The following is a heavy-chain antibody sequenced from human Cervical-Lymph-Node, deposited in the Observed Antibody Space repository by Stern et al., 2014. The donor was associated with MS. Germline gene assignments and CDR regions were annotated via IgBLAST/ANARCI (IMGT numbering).Heavy chain of an antibody. CDR2: INAGNGNT. J-gene: IGHJ4*02. CDR1: GYTFTSYA. V-gene: IGHV1-3*01. Sequence: QDQLVQSGAEVKKPGASVKVSCKASGYTFTSYAMHWVRQAPGQRLEWMGWINAGNGNTKYSQKFQGRVTITRDTSASTAYMELSSLRSEDTAVYYCARADGYSYGYDYWGQGTLVTVSS. D-gene: IGHD5-18*01. CDR3: ARADGYSYGYDY.